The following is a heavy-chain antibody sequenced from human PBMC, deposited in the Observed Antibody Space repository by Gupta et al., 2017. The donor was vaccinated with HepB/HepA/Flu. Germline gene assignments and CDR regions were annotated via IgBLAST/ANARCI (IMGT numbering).Heavy chain of an antibody. J-gene: IGHJ3*01. CDR3: VREGTGTGRLGAFNL. Sequence: EEQLVESGGGSVLPGGALRLSCTASGFTFTRPWMHWVRQAPGKGLVWVLSINSDGKRTSYADSVKGRFTVSRDSANNTIYVQMNSLRVEDTAVYYCVREGTGTGRLGAFNLWGQGTEVTVSS. D-gene: IGHD1-7*01. CDR2: INSDGKRT. CDR1: GFTFTRPW. V-gene: IGHV3-74*01.